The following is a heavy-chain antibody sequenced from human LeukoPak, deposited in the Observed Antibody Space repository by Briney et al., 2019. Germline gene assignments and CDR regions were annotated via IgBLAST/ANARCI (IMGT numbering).Heavy chain of an antibody. Sequence: GGSLRLSCAASGFTFSSYGMHWVRQAPGKGLEWVAVIWYDGSNKYYADPVKGRFTISRDNSKNTLYLQMNSLRAEDTAVYYCAKDSSGYYSGLYYWGQGTLVTVSS. CDR3: AKDSSGYYSGLYY. CDR2: IWYDGSNK. V-gene: IGHV3-30*02. D-gene: IGHD3-22*01. CDR1: GFTFSSYG. J-gene: IGHJ4*02.